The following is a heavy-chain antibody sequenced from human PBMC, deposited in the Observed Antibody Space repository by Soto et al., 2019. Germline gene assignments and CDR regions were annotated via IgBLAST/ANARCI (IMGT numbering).Heavy chain of an antibody. CDR1: GYDFTTYG. D-gene: IGHD1-1*01. V-gene: IGHV1-18*01. J-gene: IGHJ4*02. Sequence: QVHLVQSGAEVKKPGASVKVSCKGSGYDFTTYGITWVRQAPGQGLEWMAWISAHNGNTDYAQKLQGRVTVTRDTSTSAAYMERRSVRSDDTAVYYCARGRYGDYWGQGALVTVSS. CDR3: ARGRYGDY. CDR2: ISAHNGNT.